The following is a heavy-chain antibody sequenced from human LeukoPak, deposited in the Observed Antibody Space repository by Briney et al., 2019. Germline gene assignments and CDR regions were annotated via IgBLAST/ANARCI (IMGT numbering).Heavy chain of an antibody. J-gene: IGHJ4*02. D-gene: IGHD6-13*01. V-gene: IGHV3-48*02. CDR2: ISTSGSTT. Sequence: PGRSLRLSCVASGFTFSSYSMNWVRQAPGKGLEWASYISTSGSTTDYADSVKGRFTISRDNAKNSLCLQMNSLRDEDTAVYYCATYRQQLTRDYWGQGTLVTVSS. CDR1: GFTFSSYS. CDR3: ATYRQQLTRDY.